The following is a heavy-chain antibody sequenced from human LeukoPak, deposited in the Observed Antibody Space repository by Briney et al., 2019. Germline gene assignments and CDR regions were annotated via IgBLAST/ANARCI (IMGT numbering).Heavy chain of an antibody. CDR3: ARDPGGSGDYFDY. CDR2: IYSCGST. J-gene: IGHJ4*02. D-gene: IGHD3-10*01. Sequence: GGSLRLSCAASGFTFSSYAMSWVRQAPGKGLEWVSVIYSCGSTYYADSVKGRFTISRDNSKNTLYLQMNSLRAEDTAVYYCARDPGGSGDYFDYWGQGTLVTVSS. V-gene: IGHV3-66*03. CDR1: GFTFSSYA.